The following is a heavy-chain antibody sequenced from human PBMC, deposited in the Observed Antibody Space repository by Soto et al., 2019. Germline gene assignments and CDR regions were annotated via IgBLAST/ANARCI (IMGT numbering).Heavy chain of an antibody. V-gene: IGHV3-21*01. CDR2: ISSSSSYI. J-gene: IGHJ4*02. CDR1: GFTFSSYS. D-gene: IGHD3-22*01. CDR3: ARAPYYYDSSGYWAY. Sequence: EVQLVESGGGLVKPGGSLRLSCAASGFTFSSYSMNWVRQAPGKGLEWVSSISSSSSYIYYADSVKGRFTISRDNAKNSLYLQMNSLRAEDTAVYYCARAPYYYDSSGYWAYWGQGTLVSFSS.